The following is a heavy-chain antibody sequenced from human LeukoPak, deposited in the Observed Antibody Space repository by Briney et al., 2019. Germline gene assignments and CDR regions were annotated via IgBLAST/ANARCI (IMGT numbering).Heavy chain of an antibody. Sequence: SETLSLTXTVSGGSISSGSYYWSWIRQPPGKGLEWIGYIYYSGSTNYNPSLKSRVTISVDTSKNKFSLKLSSVTAADTAVYYCARYVWGSYPTFEDYWGQGTLVTVSS. CDR3: ARYVWGSYPTFEDY. CDR2: IYYSGST. V-gene: IGHV4-61*01. CDR1: GGSISSGSYY. D-gene: IGHD3-16*02. J-gene: IGHJ4*02.